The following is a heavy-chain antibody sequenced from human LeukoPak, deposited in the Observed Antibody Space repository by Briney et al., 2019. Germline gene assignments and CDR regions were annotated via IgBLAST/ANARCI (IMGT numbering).Heavy chain of an antibody. CDR3: ARGRYDSSGYYYFDY. V-gene: IGHV1-8*01. CDR2: MNPNSGNT. CDR1: GYTFTSYD. Sequence: GASVKVSCKASGYTFTSYDINWVRQATGQGLEWMGWMNPNSGNTGYAQKFQGRVTMTRDMSTSTVYMELSSLRSEDTAVYYCARGRYDSSGYYYFDYWGQGTLVTVSS. J-gene: IGHJ4*02. D-gene: IGHD3-22*01.